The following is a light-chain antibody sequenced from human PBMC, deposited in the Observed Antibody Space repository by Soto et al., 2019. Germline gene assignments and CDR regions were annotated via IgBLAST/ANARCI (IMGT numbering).Light chain of an antibody. Sequence: EIVMTQFPATLSVSPGERATLSCTASQGVSSNLAWYQQKRGQAPSLLIYGASTRATGVPARFSGGGSGTEFTLTISSLQSEDFAVYYCQQYNNWPRTFGQGTKVEIK. J-gene: IGKJ1*01. CDR1: QGVSSN. V-gene: IGKV3-15*01. CDR3: QQYNNWPRT. CDR2: GAS.